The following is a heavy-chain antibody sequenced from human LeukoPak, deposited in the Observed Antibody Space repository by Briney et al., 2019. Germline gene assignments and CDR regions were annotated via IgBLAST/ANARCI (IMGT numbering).Heavy chain of an antibody. CDR1: GFTFSDYY. CDR3: ARDADTGGAFDI. V-gene: IGHV3-11*04. D-gene: IGHD3-10*01. CDR2: ISSSGSTI. J-gene: IGHJ3*02. Sequence: PGGSLRLSCAASGFTFSDYYLTWIRQAPGRGLEWVSYISSSGSTIYYADSVKGRFTISRDNAKNSLYLQMNSLRAEDTAVYYCARDADTGGAFDIWGQGTMVTVSS.